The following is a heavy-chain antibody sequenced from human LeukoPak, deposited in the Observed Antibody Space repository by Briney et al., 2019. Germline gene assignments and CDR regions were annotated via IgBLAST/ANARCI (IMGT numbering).Heavy chain of an antibody. J-gene: IGHJ4*02. D-gene: IGHD3-22*01. Sequence: GGSLRLSCAASGFTFSSYGMHWVRQAPGKGLEWVAFIRYDGSNKYYADSVKGRFTISRDNSKNTLYLQTNSLRAEDTAVYYCATLTMIVVDHFDYWGQGTLVTVSS. V-gene: IGHV3-30*02. CDR3: ATLTMIVVDHFDY. CDR1: GFTFSSYG. CDR2: IRYDGSNK.